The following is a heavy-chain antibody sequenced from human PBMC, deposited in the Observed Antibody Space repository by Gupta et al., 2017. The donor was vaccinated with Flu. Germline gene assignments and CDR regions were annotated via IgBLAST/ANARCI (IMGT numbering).Heavy chain of an antibody. Sequence: EVQLVESGGGLVKPGGSLRLSCGGSGFTFSSYSMNWVRQAPGKGLEWVSSISRSSNYIHYADSVKGRFTISRDNAIHSLYLQMNSLRVEDTGVYYCARAYNWNDVDYWGQGTLVTVSS. J-gene: IGHJ4*02. CDR2: ISRSSNYI. CDR3: ARAYNWNDVDY. D-gene: IGHD1-20*01. CDR1: GFTFSSYS. V-gene: IGHV3-21*02.